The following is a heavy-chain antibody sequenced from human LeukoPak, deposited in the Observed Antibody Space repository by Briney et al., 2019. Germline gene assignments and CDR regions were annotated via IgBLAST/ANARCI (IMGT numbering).Heavy chain of an antibody. CDR2: IKQDGSEK. CDR1: GFAFSSYW. Sequence: PGGSLRLSCAASGFAFSSYWMTWVRQAPGKGLGWVANIKQDGSEKHYVDSVKGRFTISRDNAKNSLYLQMDRLRAEDTAVYYCARGTQYLAFDYWGQGTLVTVSS. CDR3: ARGTQYLAFDY. J-gene: IGHJ4*02. V-gene: IGHV3-7*05. D-gene: IGHD4-11*01.